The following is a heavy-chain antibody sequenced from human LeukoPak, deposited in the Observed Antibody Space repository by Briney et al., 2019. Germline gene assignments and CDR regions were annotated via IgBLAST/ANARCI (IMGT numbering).Heavy chain of an antibody. CDR2: IKPDGTTK. J-gene: IGHJ4*02. CDR1: GFPFSSYS. CDR3: ARSIPYGTTWYGRSDY. Sequence: GGSLRLSCAASGFPFSSYSMTRVRQAPGKGLEWVANIKPDGTTKFYVDSVKGRFTISRDNALNSLYLQMNSLRAEDTAIYYCARSIPYGTTWYGRSDYWGQGTLVTVSS. V-gene: IGHV3-7*03. D-gene: IGHD6-13*01.